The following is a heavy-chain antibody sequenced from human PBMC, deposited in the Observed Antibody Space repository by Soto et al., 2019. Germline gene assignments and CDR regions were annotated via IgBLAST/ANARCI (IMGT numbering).Heavy chain of an antibody. J-gene: IGHJ5*02. CDR1: GGSISRSGYF. V-gene: IGHV4-39*01. D-gene: IGHD3-22*01. CDR3: VPQDYYETWIDP. CDR2: ISYSGTT. Sequence: QLQLQESGPGLLKPSEPLSLTCTVSGGSISRSGYFWGWIRKSPGKGLEWIGSISYSGTTNYNPSLNSRVTMSVDTSRNQFSLKLSSVNAADTAVYYCVPQDYYETWIDPWAQGILVTVSS.